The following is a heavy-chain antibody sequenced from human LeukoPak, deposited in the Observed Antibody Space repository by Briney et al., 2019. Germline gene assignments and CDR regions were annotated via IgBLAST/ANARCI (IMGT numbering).Heavy chain of an antibody. CDR3: ATHPSAAAKLLFDY. V-gene: IGHV4-59*08. J-gene: IGHJ4*02. Sequence: SETLSLACTVAGGSISSYYWSWVRQPPGEGLEWVGYIYYSGSTNYNPSLKSRVTISVDTSKNQFSLKLSCVTAAHTAVYYCATHPSAAAKLLFDYWGQGSLVTVSS. CDR1: GGSISSYY. D-gene: IGHD6-13*01. CDR2: IYYSGST.